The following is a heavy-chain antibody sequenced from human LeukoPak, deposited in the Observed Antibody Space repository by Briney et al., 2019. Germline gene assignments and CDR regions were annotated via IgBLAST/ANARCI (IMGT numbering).Heavy chain of an antibody. CDR1: GFTFDDYA. CDR3: AKPWQWLGIPAFDY. Sequence: PGRSLRLSCAASGFTFDDYAMHWVRQAPGKGLEWVSGISWNSGSIGYADSVKGRFTISRDNAKKSLYLQMNSLRAEDTAVYYCAKPWQWLGIPAFDYWGQGTLVTVSS. CDR2: ISWNSGSI. V-gene: IGHV3-9*01. J-gene: IGHJ4*02. D-gene: IGHD6-19*01.